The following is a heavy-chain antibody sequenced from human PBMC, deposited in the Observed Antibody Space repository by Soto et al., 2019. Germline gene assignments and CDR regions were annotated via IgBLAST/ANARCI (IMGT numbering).Heavy chain of an antibody. CDR3: ARVSKEYSSSSAAFDI. J-gene: IGHJ3*02. CDR1: GYTFTSYY. D-gene: IGHD6-6*01. V-gene: IGHV1-46*03. Sequence: GASVKVSCKASGYTFTSYYMHWVRQAPGQGLEWMGIINPSGGSTSYAQKFQGRVTMTRDTSTSTVYMELSSLRSEDTAVYYCARVSKEYSSSSAAFDIWGQGTMVTVSS. CDR2: INPSGGST.